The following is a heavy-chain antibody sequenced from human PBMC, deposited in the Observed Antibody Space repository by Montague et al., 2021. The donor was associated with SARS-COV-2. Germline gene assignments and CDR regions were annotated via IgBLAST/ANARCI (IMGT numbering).Heavy chain of an antibody. CDR1: GGSISSSNYY. CDR3: ARRGRKLLPVATTIGGFDI. J-gene: IGHJ3*02. D-gene: IGHD5-12*01. Sequence: SETLSLTCTVSGGSISSSNYYWDWIRQPPGKGLEWIGSICDSGSTYYNPSLKSRVTISVDTSKNHFSLKLSSVTAADTAVYYCARRGRKLLPVATTIGGFDIWGRGTMVTVSS. CDR2: ICDSGST. V-gene: IGHV4-39*02.